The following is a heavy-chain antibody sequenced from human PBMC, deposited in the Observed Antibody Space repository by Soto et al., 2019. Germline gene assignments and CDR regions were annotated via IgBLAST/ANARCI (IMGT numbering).Heavy chain of an antibody. V-gene: IGHV1-18*01. J-gene: IGHJ6*01. D-gene: IGHD1-1*01. CDR1: GYTFTNSG. CDR3: ARYQRITTVEVYCMYYYGMDD. CDR2: ISTDNGNT. Sequence: GASVKVSCKASGYTFTNSGISWVRQAPGQGLEWMGWISTDNGNTNYAQHLQGRVSMTTDTSTSTAYMDLRSLRSDDTAVYYCARYQRITTVEVYCMYYYGMDDWGGGSTVT.